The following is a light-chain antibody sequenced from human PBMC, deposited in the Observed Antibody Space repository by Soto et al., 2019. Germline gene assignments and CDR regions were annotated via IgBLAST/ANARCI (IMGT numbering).Light chain of an antibody. Sequence: QSALTQPRSVSGSPGQSVTISCTGTSSDVGGYNYVSWYQQHPGKAPKLMIYDVSKRPSGVPDRFSGSESGNTASLTISGLQAEDEADYYCCSYGGSYTLVFGGGTKL. V-gene: IGLV2-11*01. CDR3: CSYGGSYTLV. CDR2: DVS. CDR1: SSDVGGYNY. J-gene: IGLJ3*02.